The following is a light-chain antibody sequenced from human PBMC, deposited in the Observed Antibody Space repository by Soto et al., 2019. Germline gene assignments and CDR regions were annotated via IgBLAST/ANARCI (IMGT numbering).Light chain of an antibody. Sequence: EIVLTQSPGTLSLSPGERATLSCRASQSFSSNSLAWYQQKPGQAPRLLIYGASSRATGIPDRFSGSGSTTDFTLTISRLEPEDFAVYYCQQYGSPPWTFGQGTKVDIK. CDR1: QSFSSNS. J-gene: IGKJ1*01. CDR3: QQYGSPPWT. CDR2: GAS. V-gene: IGKV3-20*01.